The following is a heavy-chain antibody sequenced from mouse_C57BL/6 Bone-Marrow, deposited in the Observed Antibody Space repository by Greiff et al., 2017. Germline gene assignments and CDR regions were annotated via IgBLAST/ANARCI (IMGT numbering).Heavy chain of an antibody. D-gene: IGHD2-2*01. Sequence: VQLQQSGAELVRPGASVKLSCKASGYTFTDYYINWVKQRPGPGLEWIARIYPGSGNTYYNEKFKGKATLTAEKSSSTAYMQLSSLTSEDSAVYFCARDSDGYDDYWGQGTTLTVSS. CDR1: GYTFTDYY. CDR2: IYPGSGNT. CDR3: ARDSDGYDDY. V-gene: IGHV1-76*01. J-gene: IGHJ2*01.